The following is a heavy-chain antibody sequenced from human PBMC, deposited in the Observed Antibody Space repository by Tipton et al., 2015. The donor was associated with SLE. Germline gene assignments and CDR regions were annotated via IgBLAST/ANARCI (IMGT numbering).Heavy chain of an antibody. V-gene: IGHV3-NL1*01. CDR1: GFIFNNYA. Sequence: SLRLSCAASGFIFNNYAMHWVRQAPGKGLEWVSTIYSGGTTYYAGPVKGRFTISRDNSRNTLYLQMNSLRVEDTAVYYCATDVTGSGWYGFDYWGQGTLVTVSS. CDR2: IYSGGTT. J-gene: IGHJ4*02. CDR3: ATDVTGSGWYGFDY. D-gene: IGHD6-19*01.